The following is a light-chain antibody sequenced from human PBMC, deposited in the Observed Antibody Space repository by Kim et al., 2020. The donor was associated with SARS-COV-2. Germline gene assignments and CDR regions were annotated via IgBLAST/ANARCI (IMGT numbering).Light chain of an antibody. Sequence: GGRRVTITCRASQVISSDVAWYQQKPGKAPKLLFDHASIVESGSPASCSGSGSVTVFTLTISCLQPDDFATYYCHQYNSYARTFGQGTKVDIK. CDR3: HQYNSYART. CDR2: HAS. J-gene: IGKJ1*01. CDR1: QVISSD. V-gene: IGKV1-5*03.